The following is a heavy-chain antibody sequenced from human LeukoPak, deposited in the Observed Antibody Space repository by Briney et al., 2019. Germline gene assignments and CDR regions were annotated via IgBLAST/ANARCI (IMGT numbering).Heavy chain of an antibody. D-gene: IGHD2-2*01. V-gene: IGHV4-38-2*02. CDR1: GFSISNGYQ. J-gene: IGHJ5*02. Sequence: GTLSLTCVVSGFSISNGYQWSWIRPSAGEVVGLIGSMYHGGSNHYDPSVKSRFTISVETSKNQFSLNMYSVTAADTAVYYCAREPRWLTPDSTSASRYEIYFDPWGQGTLVTVSS. CDR2: MYHGGSN. CDR3: AREPRWLTPDSTSASRYEIYFDP.